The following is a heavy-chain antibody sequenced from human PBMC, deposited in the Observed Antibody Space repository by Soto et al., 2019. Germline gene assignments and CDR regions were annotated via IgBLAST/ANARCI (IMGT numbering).Heavy chain of an antibody. D-gene: IGHD5-12*01. CDR1: GFTFSSYS. CDR3: ARADSGYAHGYYYYGMDV. CDR2: ISSSSSTI. J-gene: IGHJ6*02. V-gene: IGHV3-48*01. Sequence: EVQLVESGGGLVQPGGSLRLSCAASGFTFSSYSMNWVRQAPGKGLEWVSYISSSSSTIYYADSVKGRFTISRDNAKNSRLLKSNSPRAEDTAVYYCARADSGYAHGYYYYGMDVWGQGTTVTGSS.